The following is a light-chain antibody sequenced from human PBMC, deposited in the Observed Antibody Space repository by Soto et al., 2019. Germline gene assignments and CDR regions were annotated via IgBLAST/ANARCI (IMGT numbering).Light chain of an antibody. CDR2: AAS. CDR3: QKYNSAPWT. Sequence: DIQMTQSPSSLSASVGDSVTITCRASQGISNYLAWYQQKPGKDPKLLSYAASTLQSGVPSRFSGSGSGTDFTLTSSSLQPEDVATCYCQKYNSAPWTFGQGTKVEIK. V-gene: IGKV1-27*01. J-gene: IGKJ1*01. CDR1: QGISNY.